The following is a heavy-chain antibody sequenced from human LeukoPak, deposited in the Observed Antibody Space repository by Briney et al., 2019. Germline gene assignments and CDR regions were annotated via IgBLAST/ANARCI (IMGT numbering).Heavy chain of an antibody. Sequence: GGSLRLSCATSGFTFSRYNMNWVRQAPGKGLEWVSYISGSASNIYYADSVKGRFTISRDNAKNSLYLQMNSLRAEDTAVYYCARDVVRGSGGDVWGKGTTVTISS. J-gene: IGHJ6*04. CDR3: ARDVVRGSGGDV. CDR2: ISGSASNI. CDR1: GFTFSRYN. D-gene: IGHD3-10*01. V-gene: IGHV3-48*03.